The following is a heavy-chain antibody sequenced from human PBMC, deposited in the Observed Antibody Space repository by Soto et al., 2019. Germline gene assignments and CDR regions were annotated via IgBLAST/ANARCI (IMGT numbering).Heavy chain of an antibody. CDR2: IYYSAST. V-gene: IGHV4-31*03. CDR3: VRGSSSYQFDY. J-gene: IGHJ4*02. D-gene: IGHD6-6*01. Sequence: VTSHFSGYTTDGGKCYSSWIRQHPGKGLEWIGYIYYSASTYYNPSLQSRVTISADTSKSHLSLRLRVVTAADTAVYYCVRGSSSYQFDYWGQGTPVNVSA. CDR1: GYTTDGGKCY.